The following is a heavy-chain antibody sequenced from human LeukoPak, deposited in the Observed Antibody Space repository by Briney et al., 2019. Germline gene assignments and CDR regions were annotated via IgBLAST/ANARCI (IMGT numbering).Heavy chain of an antibody. CDR2: TNIDGAST. CDR3: ARGTSITAGIDY. V-gene: IGHV3-74*01. Sequence: PGGSLRLSCAASGFAFNNYWMFWVRQAPGKVLVLISQTNIDGASTTYGDPAKGRFTASRDNAKSILYLQLNSLGVEDTAVYYCARGTSITAGIDYWGQGTLVTVSS. CDR1: GFAFNNYW. J-gene: IGHJ4*02. D-gene: IGHD6-13*01.